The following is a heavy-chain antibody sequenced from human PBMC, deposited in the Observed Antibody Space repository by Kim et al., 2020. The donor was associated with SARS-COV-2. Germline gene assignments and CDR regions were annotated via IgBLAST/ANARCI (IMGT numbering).Heavy chain of an antibody. V-gene: IGHV1-18*04. J-gene: IGHJ4*02. CDR3: ARRPLISSGLDY. CDR2: ISAYNGNA. CDR1: GYIFTDYG. D-gene: IGHD6-19*01. Sequence: ASVKVSCKASGYIFTDYGISWVRQAPGQGLEWMGWISAYNGNAKYAQKVQDRVTMTTDASTITAYMELRSLTSDDTAVYYCARRPLISSGLDYWGQGTLVTVSS.